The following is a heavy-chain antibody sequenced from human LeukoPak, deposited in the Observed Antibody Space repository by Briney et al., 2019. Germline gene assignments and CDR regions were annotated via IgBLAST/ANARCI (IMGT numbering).Heavy chain of an antibody. Sequence: GGSLRLSCTASGFTFSSYVMRWVRQSPGKGLEWVSGISGTNGATDYADSVRGRFTISRDNSKNAIFLEMNSLRAEDTAVYYCARQLGYCSGGNCYFDSWGQGTLVTVSS. CDR2: ISGTNGAT. V-gene: IGHV3-23*01. CDR3: ARQLGYCSGGNCYFDS. CDR1: GFTFSSYV. J-gene: IGHJ4*02. D-gene: IGHD2-15*01.